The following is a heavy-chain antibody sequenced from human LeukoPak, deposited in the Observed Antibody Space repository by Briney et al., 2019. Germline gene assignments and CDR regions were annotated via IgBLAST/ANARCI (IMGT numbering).Heavy chain of an antibody. Sequence: GGSLRLSCAASGFTFSPYSMNWVRQAPGKGLEWVSSISGSSRYIYYADSVKGRFTISRDNAKNSLYLQMNSLRAEDTALYYCARGYSWYDYWGQGTLVTVSS. D-gene: IGHD6-13*01. CDR2: ISGSSRYI. CDR3: ARGYSWYDY. J-gene: IGHJ4*02. CDR1: GFTFSPYS. V-gene: IGHV3-21*01.